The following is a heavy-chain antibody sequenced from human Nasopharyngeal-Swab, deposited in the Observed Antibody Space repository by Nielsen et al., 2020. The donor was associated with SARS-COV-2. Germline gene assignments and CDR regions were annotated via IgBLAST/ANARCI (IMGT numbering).Heavy chain of an antibody. CDR1: GFTFSSYE. CDR2: ISSSGSTI. V-gene: IGHV3-48*03. D-gene: IGHD3-10*01. J-gene: IGHJ6*02. Sequence: GGSLRLSCAASGFTFSSYEMNWVRQAPGKGLEWVSYISSSGSTIYYAASVKGRFTISRDNAKNSLYLQMNSLRAEDTAVYYCARRHGANYYYGMDVWGQGTTVTVSS. CDR3: ARRHGANYYYGMDV.